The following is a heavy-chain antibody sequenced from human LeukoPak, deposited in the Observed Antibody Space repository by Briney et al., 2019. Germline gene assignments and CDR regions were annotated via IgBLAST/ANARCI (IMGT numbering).Heavy chain of an antibody. J-gene: IGHJ6*03. CDR2: IYYSGST. D-gene: IGHD6-6*01. CDR3: AITSLYYYYMDV. Sequence: PSETLSLTCTVSGGSISSSSYYWGWIRQPPGKGLEWIGSIYYSGSTYYNPSLKSRVTISVDTSKNQFSLKLSSVTAADTAVYYCAITSLYYYYMDVWGKGTTVTVSS. CDR1: GGSISSSSYY. V-gene: IGHV4-39*01.